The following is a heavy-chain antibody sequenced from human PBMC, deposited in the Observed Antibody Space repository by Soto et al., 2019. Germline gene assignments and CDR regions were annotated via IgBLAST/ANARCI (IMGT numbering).Heavy chain of an antibody. CDR1: GFTFSSYG. CDR2: ISYDGSNK. D-gene: IGHD2-21*01. Sequence: GGSLRLSCAASGFTFSSYGMHWVRQAPGKGLEWVAVISYDGSNKYYADSVKGRFTISRDNSKNTLYLQMNSLRAEDTAVYYCAKDASRVVSSKGVCDYWGQGTLVTVSS. J-gene: IGHJ4*02. V-gene: IGHV3-30*18. CDR3: AKDASRVVSSKGVCDY.